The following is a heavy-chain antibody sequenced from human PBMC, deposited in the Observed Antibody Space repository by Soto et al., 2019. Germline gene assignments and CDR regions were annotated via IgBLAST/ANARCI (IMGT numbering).Heavy chain of an antibody. CDR3: VRSKGGYSDGTPFDY. V-gene: IGHV3-9*01. CDR2: ISWNSGNI. Sequence: EVQLEESGGALVQPGRSLRLSCAASGFTFDDYAMYWVRQVLGKGLEWVSSISWNSGNIGYADSVKGRFTTSRDNAENSIYLQMNSLRPEDTALYYCVRSKGGYSDGTPFDYWGQGTLVTVSS. D-gene: IGHD5-18*01. CDR1: GFTFDDYA. J-gene: IGHJ4*02.